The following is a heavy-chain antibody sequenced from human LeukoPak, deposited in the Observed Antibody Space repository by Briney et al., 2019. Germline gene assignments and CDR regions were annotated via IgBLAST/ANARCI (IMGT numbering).Heavy chain of an antibody. CDR1: GFTFSSYG. J-gene: IGHJ6*03. CDR3: ARDQFSSGKVYYYYYMDV. CDR2: ISGSGGTT. V-gene: IGHV3-23*01. D-gene: IGHD4-23*01. Sequence: GGSLRLSCAASGFTFSSYGMTWVRQAPGKGLEWVSIISGSGGTTYYADSVKGRFTISRDNAKNSLYLQMNSLRAEDTAVYYCARDQFSSGKVYYYYYMDVWGKGTTVTVSS.